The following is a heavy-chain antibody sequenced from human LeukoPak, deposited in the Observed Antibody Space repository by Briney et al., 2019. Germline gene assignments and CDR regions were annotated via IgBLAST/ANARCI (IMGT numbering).Heavy chain of an antibody. J-gene: IGHJ6*04. CDR2: ISGSGCST. V-gene: IGHV3-23*01. CDR1: GFTFSSNA. D-gene: IGHD6-19*01. Sequence: GGSLTLSCVSSGFTFSSNAMSWVRPPAGKGLEWVSAISGSGCSTYYADSVKGRFTISRDNSMNTLYLQINSLRAVDTAVYYCTSPLAPYLAVAGSYYDYGMDVWGKGTTVTVSS. CDR3: TSPLAPYLAVAGSYYDYGMDV.